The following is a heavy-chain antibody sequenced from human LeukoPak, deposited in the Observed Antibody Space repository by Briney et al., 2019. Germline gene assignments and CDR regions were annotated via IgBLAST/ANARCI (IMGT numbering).Heavy chain of an antibody. CDR1: GFTFSSYA. J-gene: IGHJ4*02. V-gene: IGHV3-23*01. Sequence: PGGSLRLSCAAAGFTFSSYAMSWVRQAPGKGLEWVSAISGSGGSTYYADSVKGRYTNSRDNSKNTLYLQMNSLRAEDTAVYYCAKDLNFEGYFDYWGQGTLVTVSS. CDR3: AKDLNFEGYFDY. D-gene: IGHD3-9*01. CDR2: ISGSGGST.